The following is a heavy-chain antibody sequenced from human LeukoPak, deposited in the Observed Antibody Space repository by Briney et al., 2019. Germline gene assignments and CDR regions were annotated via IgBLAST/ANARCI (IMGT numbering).Heavy chain of an antibody. CDR3: ARDSSTSSLADS. CDR1: GYTFTNYY. Sequence: GASVKVSCKASGYTFTNYYIHWVRQAPGQGLEWMGIINPSGGGTSYAQKFQGRLTMTRDTPTSTVYMELTSLRSEDTAVYYCARDSSTSSLADSWGQGTLVTVSS. J-gene: IGHJ5*01. CDR2: INPSGGGT. V-gene: IGHV1-46*01. D-gene: IGHD2-2*01.